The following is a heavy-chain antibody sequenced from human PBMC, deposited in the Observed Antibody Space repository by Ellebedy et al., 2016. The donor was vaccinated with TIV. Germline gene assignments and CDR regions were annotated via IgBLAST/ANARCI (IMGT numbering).Heavy chain of an antibody. D-gene: IGHD6-19*01. CDR3: SFSRLVPY. V-gene: IGHV3-30*03. CDR1: GFTFSDHY. CDR2: ISYDANNK. J-gene: IGHJ4*02. Sequence: PGGSLRLSCAASGFTFSDHYMHWVRQAPGKGLEWVALISYDANNKYYADSVKGRFTISRDNTKNSLYLQMNSLRAEDTAVYYCSFSRLVPYWGQGTLVTVSS.